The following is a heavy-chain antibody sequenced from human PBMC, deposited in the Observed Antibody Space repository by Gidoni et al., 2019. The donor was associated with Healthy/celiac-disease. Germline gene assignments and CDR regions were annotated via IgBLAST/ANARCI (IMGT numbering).Heavy chain of an antibody. Sequence: EVQLVQSGAEVKKPGESLKISCTGSGYSFTSYWIGWVRQMPGKGLAWMGIIYPGDSDTRYSPSCQGQVTISADKSISTAYLQWSSLKASDTAMYYCARHFNARGGPLTYWGQGTLVTVSS. J-gene: IGHJ4*02. CDR3: ARHFNARGGPLTY. V-gene: IGHV5-51*01. CDR1: GYSFTSYW. D-gene: IGHD3-10*01. CDR2: IYPGDSDT.